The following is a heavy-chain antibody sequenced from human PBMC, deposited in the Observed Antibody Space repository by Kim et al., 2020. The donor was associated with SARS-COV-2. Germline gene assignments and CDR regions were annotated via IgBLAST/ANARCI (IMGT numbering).Heavy chain of an antibody. V-gene: IGHV4-39*01. Sequence: SETLSLTCTVSGGSISSSSYYWGWIRQPPGKGLEWIGSIYYSGSTYYNPSLKSRVTISVDTSKNQFSLKLSSVTAADTAVYFCALSPPQSYYDILTGYYKSSFDFWGQGTLVTVSS. CDR3: ALSPPQSYYDILTGYYKSSFDF. CDR1: GGSISSSSYY. J-gene: IGHJ4*02. CDR2: IYYSGST. D-gene: IGHD3-9*01.